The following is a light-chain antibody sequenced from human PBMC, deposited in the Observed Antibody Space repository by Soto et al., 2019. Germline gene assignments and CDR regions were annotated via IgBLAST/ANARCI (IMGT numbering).Light chain of an antibody. J-gene: IGLJ1*01. CDR3: SSYTSMTTLV. Sequence: QSVLAQPTSVSGSPGQSIAISCTGTSSDVGGYNYVSWHQQHPGKAPKVLISVVSNRPSGVSNRFSGSKSGNTASLTISGLQAEDEADYYCSSYTSMTTLVFGTGTKLTVL. CDR2: VVS. CDR1: SSDVGGYNY. V-gene: IGLV2-14*01.